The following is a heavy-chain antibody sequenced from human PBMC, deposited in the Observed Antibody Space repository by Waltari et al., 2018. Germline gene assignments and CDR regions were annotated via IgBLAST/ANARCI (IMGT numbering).Heavy chain of an antibody. D-gene: IGHD5-12*01. CDR2: IIPIFGTA. Sequence: QVQLVQSGAEVKKPGSSVKVSCKASGGTFSSYSLCWVRPAPAKGLEWMGRIIPIFGTANYAQKFQGRVTITADESTSTAYMELSSLRSEDTAVYYCARDPPVNPRLESGRYGMDVWGQGTTVTVSS. J-gene: IGHJ6*02. CDR1: GGTFSSYS. V-gene: IGHV1-69*15. CDR3: ARDPPVNPRLESGRYGMDV.